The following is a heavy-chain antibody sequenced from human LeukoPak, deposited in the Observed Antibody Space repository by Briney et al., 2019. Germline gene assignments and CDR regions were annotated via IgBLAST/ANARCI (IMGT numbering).Heavy chain of an antibody. D-gene: IGHD2-21*01. Sequence: SETLSLTCTVSGDSITSTSYYWGWIRQPPGKGLEWIGNIYFSGNTFYNPSLKSRVTISADTSKNQFSLTVTSVTAADTAVYYCATLAYRDDYWGQGTLVTVSS. V-gene: IGHV4-39*07. J-gene: IGHJ4*02. CDR3: ATLAYRDDY. CDR2: IYFSGNT. CDR1: GDSITSTSYY.